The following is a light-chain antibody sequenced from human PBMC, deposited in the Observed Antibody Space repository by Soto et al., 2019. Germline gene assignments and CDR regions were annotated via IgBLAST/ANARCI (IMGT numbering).Light chain of an antibody. CDR2: AAS. V-gene: IGKV1-12*01. J-gene: IGKJ1*01. CDR3: QDYNSWT. Sequence: DIQMTQSPSSVSASVGDRVTITCRASQGVSNWLAWYQQKPGKAPKLLIYAASTLRSGVPSRFRGSGSGTDFTFTISSLQPDDFATYYCQDYNSWTFGQGTKVEI. CDR1: QGVSNW.